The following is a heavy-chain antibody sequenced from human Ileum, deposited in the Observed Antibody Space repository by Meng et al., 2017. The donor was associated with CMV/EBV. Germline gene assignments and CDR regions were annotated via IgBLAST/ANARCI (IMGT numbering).Heavy chain of an antibody. CDR2: IYSGGTS. J-gene: IGHJ4*02. CDR3: ATGLGEDGDYTGDF. Sequence: GESLKISCAASGFTFSSYEMNWVRQAPGKGLEWVSVIYSGGTSYHADSVKGRFTISRDNSKNTVFLQMNSLRAEDTAVYYCATGLGEDGDYTGDFWGQGTLVTVSS. V-gene: IGHV3-53*01. D-gene: IGHD4-17*01. CDR1: GFTFSSYE.